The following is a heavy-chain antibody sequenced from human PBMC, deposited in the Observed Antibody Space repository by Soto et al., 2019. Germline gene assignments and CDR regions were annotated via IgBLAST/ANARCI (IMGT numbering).Heavy chain of an antibody. V-gene: IGHV4-34*01. CDR2: INHSGST. CDR3: VSRSGSHKGYFDY. Sequence: PSETLSLTCAVYGGSFSGYYWTWIRQPPGTGLEWIGEINHSGSTNYNPSLKSRVTISVDTSKNQFSLKLSSVTAADTAVYYCVSRSGSHKGYFDYWGQGTLVTVSS. CDR1: GGSFSGYY. J-gene: IGHJ4*02. D-gene: IGHD1-26*01.